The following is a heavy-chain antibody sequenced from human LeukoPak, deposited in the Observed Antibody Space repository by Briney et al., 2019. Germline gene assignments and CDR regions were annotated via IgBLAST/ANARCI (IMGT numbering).Heavy chain of an antibody. CDR3: ARRVAVAGTRGAFDI. CDR1: GGSFSGYY. Sequence: SETLSLTCAVYGGSFSGYYWSWIRQPPGKGLEWIGEIDHSGSTNYNPSLKSRVTISVDTSKNQFSLRLTSVTAADTAVYYCARRVAVAGTRGAFDIWGRGTMVTVSS. D-gene: IGHD6-19*01. V-gene: IGHV4-34*01. J-gene: IGHJ3*02. CDR2: IDHSGST.